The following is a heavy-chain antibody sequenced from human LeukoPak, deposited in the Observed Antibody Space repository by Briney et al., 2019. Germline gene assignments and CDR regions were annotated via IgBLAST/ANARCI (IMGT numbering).Heavy chain of an antibody. V-gene: IGHV3-23*01. CDR2: ISGSGGST. D-gene: IGHD3-22*01. CDR3: ARRDYYYCFDY. CDR1: GFTFSSYS. Sequence: GGSLRLSCAASGFTFSSYSMNWVRQAPGKGLEWVSVISGSGGSTYYADSVKGRFTISRDNSKNTLYLQMNSLRAEDTAVYYCARRDYYYCFDYWGQGTLVTVSS. J-gene: IGHJ4*02.